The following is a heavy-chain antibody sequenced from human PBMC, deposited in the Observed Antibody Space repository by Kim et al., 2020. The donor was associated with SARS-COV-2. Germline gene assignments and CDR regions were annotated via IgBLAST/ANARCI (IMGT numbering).Heavy chain of an antibody. J-gene: IGHJ4*02. D-gene: IGHD2-21*02. V-gene: IGHV1-69*13. CDR1: GGTFSSYA. CDR2: IIPIFGTA. Sequence: SVKVSCKASGGTFSSYAISWVRQAPGQGLEWMGGIIPIFGTANYAQKFQGRVTITADESTSTAYMELSSLRSEDTAVYYCAEGAYCGGDCYWPIDYWGQGTLVTVSS. CDR3: AEGAYCGGDCYWPIDY.